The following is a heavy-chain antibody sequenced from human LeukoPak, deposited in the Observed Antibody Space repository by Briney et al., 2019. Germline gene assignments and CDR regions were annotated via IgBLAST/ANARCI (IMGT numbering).Heavy chain of an antibody. Sequence: PGGSLRLSCAASGFTFSSYSMNWVRQAPGKGLEWVSSISSSSSYIYYADSVKGRFTISRDNAKNSLYLQMNSLRAEDTAVYYCARGDSSGYYYDYYYYMDVWGKGTTVTISS. CDR1: GFTFSSYS. V-gene: IGHV3-21*01. CDR3: ARGDSSGYYYDYYYYMDV. J-gene: IGHJ6*03. D-gene: IGHD3-22*01. CDR2: ISSSSSYI.